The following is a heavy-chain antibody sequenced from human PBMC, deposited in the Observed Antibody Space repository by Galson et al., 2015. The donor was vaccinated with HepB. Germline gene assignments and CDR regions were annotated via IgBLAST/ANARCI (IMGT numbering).Heavy chain of an antibody. Sequence: PALVKPTQTLTLTCTVSGVSVATSGVRVGWIRQPPGKALEWLALIFWDDDKRYSPSLKTRLTITKDTSKNQVVLTMTNMDPVDTATYYCAHFPLSGSYYLPPDYWGQGTLVTVSS. D-gene: IGHD1-26*01. CDR3: AHFPLSGSYYLPPDY. V-gene: IGHV2-5*02. CDR2: IFWDDDK. CDR1: GVSVATSGVR. J-gene: IGHJ4*02.